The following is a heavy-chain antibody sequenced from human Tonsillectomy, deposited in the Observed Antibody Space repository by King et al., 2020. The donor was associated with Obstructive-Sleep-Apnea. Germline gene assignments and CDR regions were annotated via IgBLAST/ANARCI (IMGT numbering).Heavy chain of an antibody. CDR2: ISYDGSNK. D-gene: IGHD6-19*01. J-gene: IGHJ4*02. Sequence: WVAVISYDGSNKYYADSVKGRFTISRDNSKNTLYLQMNSLRAEDTAVYYCAKDSPLYSSGWPYYFDYWGQGTLVTVSS. V-gene: IGHV3-30*18. CDR3: AKDSPLYSSGWPYYFDY.